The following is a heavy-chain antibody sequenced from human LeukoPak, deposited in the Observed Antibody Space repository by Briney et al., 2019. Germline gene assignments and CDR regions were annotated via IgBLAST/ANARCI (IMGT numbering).Heavy chain of an antibody. J-gene: IGHJ4*02. V-gene: IGHV3-30-3*01. D-gene: IGHD2-8*01. CDR3: VTSWCRQQRDY. CDR1: GFTFSSYA. CDR2: ISYDGSNK. Sequence: GGSLRLSCAASGFTFSSYAMHWVRQAPGEGLQWVAIISYDGSNKYYADSVKGRLTISRDNAKQSLYLQMDSLTAEDTAVYYCVTSWCRQQRDYWGQGTLVTDSS.